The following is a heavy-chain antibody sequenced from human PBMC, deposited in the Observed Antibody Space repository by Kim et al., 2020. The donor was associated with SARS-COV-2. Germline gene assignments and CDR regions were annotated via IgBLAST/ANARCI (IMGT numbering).Heavy chain of an antibody. CDR1: GFTFSSYS. CDR3: ASGRILRLGELSLYPRTVDAFDI. J-gene: IGHJ3*02. V-gene: IGHV3-21*01. CDR2: ISSSSSYI. Sequence: GGSLRLSCAASGFTFSSYSMNWVRQAPGKGLEWVSSISSSSSYIYYADSVKGRFTISRDNAKNSLYLQMNSLRAEDTAVYYCASGRILRLGELSLYPRTVDAFDIWGQGTMVTVSS. D-gene: IGHD3-16*02.